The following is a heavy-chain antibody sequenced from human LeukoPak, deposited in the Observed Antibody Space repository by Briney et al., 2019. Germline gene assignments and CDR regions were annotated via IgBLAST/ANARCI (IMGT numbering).Heavy chain of an antibody. CDR3: AKASRIIGTIYY. Sequence: GGSLRLSCAASGYTFSSYAMSWVRQAPGKGLEWVSAISGGGGSTNYADSVRGRFTVSRDNSKNTLYLLLNSLRGEETAVYYCAKASRIIGTIYYWGQGTLVTVSS. J-gene: IGHJ4*02. D-gene: IGHD1/OR15-1a*01. CDR1: GYTFSSYA. CDR2: ISGGGGST. V-gene: IGHV3-23*01.